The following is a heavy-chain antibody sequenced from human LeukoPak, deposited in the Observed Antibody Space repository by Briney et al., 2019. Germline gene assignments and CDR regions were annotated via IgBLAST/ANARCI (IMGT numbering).Heavy chain of an antibody. CDR3: ARRGYDSSGYYFFDH. CDR2: INPNSGGT. V-gene: IGHV1-2*02. J-gene: IGHJ4*02. Sequence: ASVKVSCKASGYTFTGYYIHWVRQAPGQGLEWMGWINPNSGGTNYAQKFQGRVTMTRDTSISTAYMEVSRLRSDDTAVYYCARRGYDSSGYYFFDHWGQGTLVTVSS. D-gene: IGHD3-22*01. CDR1: GYTFTGYY.